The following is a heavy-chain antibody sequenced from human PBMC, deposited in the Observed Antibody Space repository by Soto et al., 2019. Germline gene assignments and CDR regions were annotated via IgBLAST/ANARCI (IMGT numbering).Heavy chain of an antibody. Sequence: ASVKVSCKVSGYTLTELSMHLVRQAPGKGLEWMGGFDPEDGETIYAQKFQGRVTMTEDTSTDTAYMELSSLRSEDTAVYYCATGLRFLEWLSGFDYWVQGTLVTVSS. V-gene: IGHV1-24*01. CDR3: ATGLRFLEWLSGFDY. D-gene: IGHD3-3*01. CDR1: GYTLTELS. J-gene: IGHJ4*02. CDR2: FDPEDGET.